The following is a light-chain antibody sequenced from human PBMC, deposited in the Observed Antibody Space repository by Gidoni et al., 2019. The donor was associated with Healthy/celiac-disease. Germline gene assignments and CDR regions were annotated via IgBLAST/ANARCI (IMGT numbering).Light chain of an antibody. J-gene: IGKJ3*01. CDR1: QSVSSSY. Sequence: EIVLTHSPGTLSLSPGERATLSCRASQSVSSSYLAWYQQKPGQAPRLLIYGASSRATGIPDRFSGSGSGTDFTLTISRLEPEDVAVYYCQQYGSSRFTFXPXTKVDIK. CDR2: GAS. CDR3: QQYGSSRFT. V-gene: IGKV3-20*01.